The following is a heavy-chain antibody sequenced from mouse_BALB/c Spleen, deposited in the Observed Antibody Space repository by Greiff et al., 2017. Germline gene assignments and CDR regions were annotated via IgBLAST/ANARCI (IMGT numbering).Heavy chain of an antibody. CDR2: INSNGGST. J-gene: IGHJ3*01. V-gene: IGHV5-6-3*01. CDR3: AREGDYYGSAWFAY. CDR1: GSTFSSYG. Sequence: EVMLVESGGGLVQPGGSLKLSCAASGSTFSSYGMSWVRQTPDKRLELVATINSNGGSTYYPDSVKGRFTISRDNAKNTLYLQMSSLKSEDTAMYYCAREGDYYGSAWFAYWGQGTLVTVSA. D-gene: IGHD1-1*01.